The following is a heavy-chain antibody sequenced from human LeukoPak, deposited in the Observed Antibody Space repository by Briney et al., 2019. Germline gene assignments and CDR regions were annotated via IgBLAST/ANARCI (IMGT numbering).Heavy chain of an antibody. Sequence: SETLSLTCTVSGGSISSSSYYWGWIRQPPGKGLEWIGYIYYSGSTNYNPSLKSRVTISVDTSKNQFSLKLSSVTAADTAVYYCAREGSSSGWYRVDYWGQGTLVTVSS. D-gene: IGHD6-19*01. V-gene: IGHV4-61*01. CDR3: AREGSSSGWYRVDY. CDR2: IYYSGST. J-gene: IGHJ4*02. CDR1: GGSISSSSYY.